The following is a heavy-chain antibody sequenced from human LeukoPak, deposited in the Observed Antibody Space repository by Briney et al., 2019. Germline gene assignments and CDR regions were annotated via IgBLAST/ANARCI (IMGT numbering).Heavy chain of an antibody. CDR1: GGSISSSSYF. Sequence: PSQTLSLTCTVSGGSISSSSYFWGWIRQPPGKGLEWIGSIYYSGSTYYNPSLKSRVTISVDTSKNQFSLKLSSVTAADTAVYYCARAFRRRWNDVVMGAFGIWGQGTMVTVSS. D-gene: IGHD1-1*01. J-gene: IGHJ3*02. CDR3: ARAFRRRWNDVVMGAFGI. V-gene: IGHV4-39*07. CDR2: IYYSGST.